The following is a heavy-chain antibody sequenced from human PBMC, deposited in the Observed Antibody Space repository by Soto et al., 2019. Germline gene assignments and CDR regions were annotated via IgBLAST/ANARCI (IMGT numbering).Heavy chain of an antibody. Sequence: AVKVSCKASVCSFNTLAISCVRQAPGQGREGMGGIIPVVGRGTYAEKFQGRVTSTADDCTSTAHMEMSRLRADDTAIYFCADLSLGYCITTTCAPHYWGQGTLVTVS. CDR1: VCSFNTLA. D-gene: IGHD2-2*01. J-gene: IGHJ4*02. V-gene: IGHV1-69*13. CDR2: IIPVVGRG. CDR3: ADLSLGYCITTTCAPHY.